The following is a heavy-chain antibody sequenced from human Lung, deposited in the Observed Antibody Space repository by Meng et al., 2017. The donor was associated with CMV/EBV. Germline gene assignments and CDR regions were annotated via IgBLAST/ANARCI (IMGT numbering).Heavy chain of an antibody. J-gene: IGHJ4*02. V-gene: IGHV1-18*01. CDR3: ARNTYYYDSSGYYTDY. Sequence: SXXVSXXASGYTFTSYGISWVRQAPGQGLEWMGWISAYNGNTNYAQKLQGRVTMTTDTSTSTAYMELRSLRSDDTAVYYCARNTYYYDSSGYYTDYWCQGTLVTVSS. CDR2: ISAYNGNT. D-gene: IGHD3-22*01. CDR1: GYTFTSYG.